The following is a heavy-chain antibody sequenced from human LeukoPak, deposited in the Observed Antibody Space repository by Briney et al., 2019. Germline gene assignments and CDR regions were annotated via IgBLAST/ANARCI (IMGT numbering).Heavy chain of an antibody. D-gene: IGHD6-13*01. CDR2: IDTSGNT. Sequence: SETLSLTCTVSGVSISSSSYSWSWIRQPAGKGLEWIGRIDTSGNTNYKPSLKSRVTMSVDTSKNQFSLKLSSVTAADTAVYYCARVSSSWYQDWYFDLWGRGTLVTVSS. V-gene: IGHV4-61*02. CDR3: ARVSSSWYQDWYFDL. CDR1: GVSISSSSYS. J-gene: IGHJ2*01.